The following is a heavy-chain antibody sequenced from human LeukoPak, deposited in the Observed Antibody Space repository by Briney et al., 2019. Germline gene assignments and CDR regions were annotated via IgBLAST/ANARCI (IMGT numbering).Heavy chain of an antibody. V-gene: IGHV3-11*01. J-gene: IGHJ4*02. CDR1: GFTFSDYY. CDR3: AGERLVVPATENYFDY. CDR2: ISSSGSTI. Sequence: GGSLRLSCAASGFTFSDYYMSWIRQAPGKGLEWVSYISSSGSTIYYADSVKGRFTISRDNAKNSLYLQMNSLRAEDTAVYYCAGERLVVPATENYFDYWGQGTLVTVSS. D-gene: IGHD2-2*01.